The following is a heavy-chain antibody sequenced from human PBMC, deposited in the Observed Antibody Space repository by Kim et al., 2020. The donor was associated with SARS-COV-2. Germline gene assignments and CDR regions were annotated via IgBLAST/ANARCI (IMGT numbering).Heavy chain of an antibody. J-gene: IGHJ5*02. D-gene: IGHD3-10*01. CDR3: ARGGVQLLWFGPEGPYNWFDP. CDR2: IYYSGST. V-gene: IGHV4-39*07. Sequence: SETLSLTCTVSGGSISSSSYYWGWIRQPPGKGLEWIGSIYYSGSTYYNPSLKSRVTISVDTSKNQFSLKLSSVTAADTAVYYCARGGVQLLWFGPEGPYNWFDPWGQGTLVTVSS. CDR1: GGSISSSSYY.